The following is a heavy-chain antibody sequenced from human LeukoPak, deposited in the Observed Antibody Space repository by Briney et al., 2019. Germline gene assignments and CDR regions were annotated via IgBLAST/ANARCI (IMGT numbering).Heavy chain of an antibody. CDR1: GGSISSYY. V-gene: IGHV4-59*01. CDR3: ARVMGVRFDY. D-gene: IGHD3-10*01. J-gene: IGHJ4*02. CDR2: IYYSGST. Sequence: SETLSHTCTVSGGSISSYYWSWIRQPPGKGLEWIGYIYYSGSTNYNPSLKSRVTISVDTSKNQFSLKLSSVTAADTAVYYCARVMGVRFDYWGQGTLVTVSS.